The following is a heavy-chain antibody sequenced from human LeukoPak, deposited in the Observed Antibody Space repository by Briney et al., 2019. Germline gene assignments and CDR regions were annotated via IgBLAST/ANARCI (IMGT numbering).Heavy chain of an antibody. CDR1: GFTFSNYA. Sequence: GGSLRLSCAASGFTFSNYAMSWVGQAPGKGLEWVSGISGSGGSTYYADSVKGRLTISRDNSKNTLYLQMDSLRAEDTAVYYCAKVGTTADDWYFDLWGRGTLVTVSS. CDR3: AKVGTTADDWYFDL. V-gene: IGHV3-23*01. D-gene: IGHD1-1*01. J-gene: IGHJ2*01. CDR2: ISGSGGST.